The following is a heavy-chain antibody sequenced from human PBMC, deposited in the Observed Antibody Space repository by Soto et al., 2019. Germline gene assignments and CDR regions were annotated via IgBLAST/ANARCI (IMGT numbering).Heavy chain of an antibody. J-gene: IGHJ5*02. CDR3: ARHVLDDILTSPREYNWFDP. Sequence: SETLSLTCTVSGGSISSSSYYWGWIRQPPGKGLEWIGSIYYSGSTYYNPSLKSRVTISVDTSKNQFSLKLSSVTAADTAVYYCARHVLDDILTSPREYNWFDPWGQGTLVTVSS. V-gene: IGHV4-39*01. CDR1: GGSISSSSYY. D-gene: IGHD3-9*01. CDR2: IYYSGST.